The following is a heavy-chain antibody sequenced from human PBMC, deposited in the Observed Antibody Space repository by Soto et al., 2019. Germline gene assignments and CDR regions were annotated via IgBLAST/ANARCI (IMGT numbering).Heavy chain of an antibody. CDR3: ARGGNRYSSTSSGVGGFAY. J-gene: IGHJ4*02. CDR1: GASISSSY. CDR2: IFHSGST. Sequence: SETLSLTCTVSGASISSSYWSWIRQPPGKGLEWIGYIFHSGSTNYNPSLKSRVTMSVDTSKNQFSLNLSSLTTADTAVYFCARGGNRYSSTSSGVGGFAYWGQGTLVTVSS. D-gene: IGHD6-6*01. V-gene: IGHV4-59*01.